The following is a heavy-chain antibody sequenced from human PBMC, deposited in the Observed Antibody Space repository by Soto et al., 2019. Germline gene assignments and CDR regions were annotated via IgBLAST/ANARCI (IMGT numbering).Heavy chain of an antibody. V-gene: IGHV1-18*01. CDR2: ISGYNGNT. Sequence: QVHLVQSGTELRKPGASVRVSCEASGYTFKGYGISWLRQAPGQGLEWMGWISGYNGNTKYAQHLQGRVTLTTDTSTNAASLEMRRPRSDDTAGYYCAREPQYVSGWRPAFDVLGQETTVIVSS. CDR3: AREPQYVSGWRPAFDV. D-gene: IGHD6-19*01. CDR1: GYTFKGYG. J-gene: IGHJ3*01.